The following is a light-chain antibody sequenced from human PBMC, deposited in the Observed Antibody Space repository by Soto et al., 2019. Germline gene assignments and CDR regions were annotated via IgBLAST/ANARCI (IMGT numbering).Light chain of an antibody. Sequence: QSVLTQPASVSGSPGQSITISCTGTSSDVGGYNYVSWYQHHPGKAPKLMIYDVSNRPSGVSNRFSGSKSGNTASLIISGLQAEDEADYYCSSYTSSSSRVVFGGGTKLTVL. CDR3: SSYTSSSSRVV. CDR1: SSDVGGYNY. J-gene: IGLJ2*01. V-gene: IGLV2-14*03. CDR2: DVS.